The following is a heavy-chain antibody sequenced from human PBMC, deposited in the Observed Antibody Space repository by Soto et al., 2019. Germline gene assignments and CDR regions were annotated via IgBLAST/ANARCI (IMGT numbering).Heavy chain of an antibody. D-gene: IGHD3-16*01. Sequence: GASVKVSCKTSGYTFTRNGISWVRQAPGQGLEWMGWISPKSGSIKYAQKFQGRVTMTTDTSTSTAYMELRGLRSDDTAVYYCARIGVSSGHESPDFDSWGQGTLVTVSS. CDR1: GYTFTRNG. CDR2: ISPKSGSI. CDR3: ARIGVSSGHESPDFDS. J-gene: IGHJ4*02. V-gene: IGHV1-18*01.